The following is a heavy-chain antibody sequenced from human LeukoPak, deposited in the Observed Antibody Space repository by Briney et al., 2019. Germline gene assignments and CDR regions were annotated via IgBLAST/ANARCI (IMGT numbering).Heavy chain of an antibody. Sequence: KPSETLSLTCTVSGGSISSYYWSWIRQPPGKGLEWIGYIYYSGSTNYNPSLKSRVTISVDTSKNQFSLKLSSVTAADTAVYYCAREIVGATMYYFDYWGQGTLVTVSS. J-gene: IGHJ4*02. CDR2: IYYSGST. CDR1: GGSISSYY. V-gene: IGHV4-59*01. D-gene: IGHD1-26*01. CDR3: AREIVGATMYYFDY.